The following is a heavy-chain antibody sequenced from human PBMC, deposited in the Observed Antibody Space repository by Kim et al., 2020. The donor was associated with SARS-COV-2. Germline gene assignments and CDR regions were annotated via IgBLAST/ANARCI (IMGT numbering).Heavy chain of an antibody. V-gene: IGHV3-23*01. D-gene: IGHD3-22*01. CDR1: GFTFSSYA. CDR3: AKRDSSGYHLHWYFDL. J-gene: IGHJ2*01. Sequence: GGSLRLSCAASGFTFSSYAMSWVRQAPGKGLEWVSAISGSGGSTYYADSVKGRFTISRDNSKNTLYLQMNSLRAEDTAVYYCAKRDSSGYHLHWYFDLWGRGTLVTVSS. CDR2: ISGSGGST.